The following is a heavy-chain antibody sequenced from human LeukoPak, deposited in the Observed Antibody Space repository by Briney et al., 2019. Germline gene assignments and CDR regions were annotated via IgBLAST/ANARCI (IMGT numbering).Heavy chain of an antibody. Sequence: GRSLRLSCAASGFTFSSYTMHWVRQAPGKGLEWVTIISYDGSNKYYADSVKGRFTISRDNSKNTLYLQMNSLRAEDTAVYYCARARVSRYFDWLFSGALDYFDYWGQGTLVTVSS. CDR2: ISYDGSNK. CDR3: ARARVSRYFDWLFSGALDYFDY. D-gene: IGHD3-9*01. CDR1: GFTFSSYT. J-gene: IGHJ4*02. V-gene: IGHV3-30-3*01.